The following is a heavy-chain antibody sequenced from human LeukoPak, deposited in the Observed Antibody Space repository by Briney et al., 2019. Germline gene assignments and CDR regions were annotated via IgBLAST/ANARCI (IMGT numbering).Heavy chain of an antibody. CDR3: ARDTVTINFDY. CDR1: GFTFSSYS. Sequence: PGGSLRLSCAAAGFTFSSYSMNWVRQAPGKGLEWVSSISSSRYIYYADSVKGRFTISRDNAKNSLYLQMNSLRAEDTAVYYCARDTVTINFDYWGQGTLVTVSS. CDR2: ISSSRYI. J-gene: IGHJ4*02. D-gene: IGHD4-17*01. V-gene: IGHV3-21*01.